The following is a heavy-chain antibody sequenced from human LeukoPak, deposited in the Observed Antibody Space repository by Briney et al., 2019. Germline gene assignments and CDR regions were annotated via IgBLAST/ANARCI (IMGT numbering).Heavy chain of an antibody. V-gene: IGHV1-3*01. Sequence: ASVNVSCKASGYTFTSFVMHWMRQAPGQRLDWMGWINPGNSNTRYSQKFQGRVTITRDTSASTAYTELSSLRSEDTAVYYCARGPAGVGPSNWFDPWGQGTLVTVSS. J-gene: IGHJ5*02. D-gene: IGHD1-26*01. CDR1: GYTFTSFV. CDR3: ARGPAGVGPSNWFDP. CDR2: INPGNSNT.